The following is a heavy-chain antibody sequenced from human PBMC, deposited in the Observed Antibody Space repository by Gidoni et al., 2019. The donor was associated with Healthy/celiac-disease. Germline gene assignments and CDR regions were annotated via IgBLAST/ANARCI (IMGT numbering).Heavy chain of an antibody. Sequence: QVQLVESGGGVVQPGRSLRLSCDASGFTFSSYALHWVRQAPGKGLEAVAVLSYDGSNQYSAASVKGRFTISSDNSKHTLYLQMTSLRAEDTAVYYCARDLDRSFDYWGQGTLVTVSS. V-gene: IGHV3-30-3*01. J-gene: IGHJ4*02. CDR2: LSYDGSNQ. CDR3: ARDLDRSFDY. CDR1: GFTFSSYA.